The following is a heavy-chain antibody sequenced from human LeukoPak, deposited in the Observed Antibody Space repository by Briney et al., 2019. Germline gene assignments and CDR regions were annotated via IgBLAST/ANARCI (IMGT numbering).Heavy chain of an antibody. V-gene: IGHV4-31*03. D-gene: IGHD4-17*01. J-gene: IGHJ5*02. CDR1: GGSISSGGYY. Sequence: SETLSLTCTVSGGSISSGGYYWSWISQHPGKGLEWIGYIYYSGSTYYNPSLKSRVTISVDTSKNQFSLKLSSVTAADTAVYYCARADYGHWFDPWGRGTLVTVSS. CDR3: ARADYGHWFDP. CDR2: IYYSGST.